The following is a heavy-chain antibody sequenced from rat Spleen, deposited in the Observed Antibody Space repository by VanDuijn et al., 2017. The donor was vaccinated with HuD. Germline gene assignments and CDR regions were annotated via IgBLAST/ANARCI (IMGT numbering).Heavy chain of an antibody. CDR3: ARGTYYRH. CDR1: GLSFSNYD. Sequence: EVQLVESDGGLVRPGRSLKLSCAASGLSFSNYDMAWVRQAPGKGLEWIGEINKDSSTVKYSPSLKEKFTISRDNAQNTLFLQMNKLGSEDTAIYYCARGTYYRHWGQGVMVTVSS. V-gene: IGHV4-2*01. J-gene: IGHJ2*01. D-gene: IGHD1-9*01. CDR2: INKDSSTV.